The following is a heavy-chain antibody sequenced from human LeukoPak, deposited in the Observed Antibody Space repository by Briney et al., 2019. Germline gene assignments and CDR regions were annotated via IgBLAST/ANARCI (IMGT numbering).Heavy chain of an antibody. Sequence: SETLSLTCTVSGGSISSSSYYWGWIRQPPGKGLKWIASIHYSGSTYYNPSLKSRVTISVDTSKNHFSLKLSSVTAADTAVYYCAADRGVYSYGQEVYWGQGTLVTVSS. D-gene: IGHD5-18*01. CDR1: GGSISSSSYY. CDR2: IHYSGST. CDR3: AADRGVYSYGQEVY. V-gene: IGHV4-39*07. J-gene: IGHJ4*02.